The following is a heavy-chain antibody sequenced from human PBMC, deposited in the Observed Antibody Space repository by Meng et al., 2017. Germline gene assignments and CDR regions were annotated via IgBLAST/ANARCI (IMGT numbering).Heavy chain of an antibody. Sequence: GESLKISCAASGFTFSSYAMHWVRQAPGKGLEWVAVISYDGSNKYYADSVKGRFTISRDNSKNTLYLQMKSLRAEDTAVYYCARDFDYDSSGYYYANDAFDIWGQGTMVTVSS. CDR1: GFTFSSYA. D-gene: IGHD3-22*01. J-gene: IGHJ3*02. V-gene: IGHV3-30*04. CDR3: ARDFDYDSSGYYYANDAFDI. CDR2: ISYDGSNK.